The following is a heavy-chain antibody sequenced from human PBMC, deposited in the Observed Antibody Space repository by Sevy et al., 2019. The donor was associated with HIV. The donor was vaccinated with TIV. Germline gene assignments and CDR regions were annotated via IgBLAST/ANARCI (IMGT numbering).Heavy chain of an antibody. J-gene: IGHJ6*02. Sequence: SETLSLTCTVSGGSISSYYWSWIRQPPGKGLEWIGYIYYSGSTNYNPSLKSRVTISVDPSKNQFSLKLSSVTAADTAVYYCARGGGGPYYDFWSGYYKGHYYYYGMDVWGQGTTATVSS. V-gene: IGHV4-59*01. CDR1: GGSISSYY. CDR3: ARGGGGPYYDFWSGYYKGHYYYYGMDV. CDR2: IYYSGST. D-gene: IGHD3-3*01.